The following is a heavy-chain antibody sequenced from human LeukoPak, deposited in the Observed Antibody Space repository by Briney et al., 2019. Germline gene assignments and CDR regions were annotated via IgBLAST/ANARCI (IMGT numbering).Heavy chain of an antibody. CDR1: GFTFSDYY. V-gene: IGHV3-23*01. CDR3: AKRLFDY. J-gene: IGHJ4*02. CDR2: ISVSGGST. Sequence: PGGSLRLSCGASGFTFSDYYMSWIRQAPGKGLEWVSAISVSGGSTYYADSVKGRFTISRDNSKNTLYLQMNSLRAEDTAVYYCAKRLFDYWGQGTLVTVSS.